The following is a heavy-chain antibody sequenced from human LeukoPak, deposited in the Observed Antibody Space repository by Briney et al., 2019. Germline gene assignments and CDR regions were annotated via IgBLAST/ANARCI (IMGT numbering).Heavy chain of an antibody. CDR3: ARVLLWFGDPFDY. D-gene: IGHD3-10*01. V-gene: IGHV4-39*01. CDR1: GGSISSSSYY. Sequence: SETLSLTCTVSGGSISSSSYYWGWIRQPPGKGLEWIGSIYYSGSTYYNPSLKSRVTISVDTSKNQFSLKLSSVTAADTAVYYCARVLLWFGDPFDYWGQGTLVTVSS. J-gene: IGHJ4*02. CDR2: IYYSGST.